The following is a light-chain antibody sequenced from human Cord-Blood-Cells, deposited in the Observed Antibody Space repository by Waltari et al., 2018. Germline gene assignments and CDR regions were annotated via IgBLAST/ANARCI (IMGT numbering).Light chain of an antibody. Sequence: SSELPQDPAVSVALGQTVRITCQGDSLRSYYASWYQQKPGQAPVLVIYGKDNRPSGIPDRFSGSSSGNTASLTITVAQAEDEADYYCNSRDSSGTVVFGGGTKLTVL. CDR2: GKD. J-gene: IGLJ2*01. V-gene: IGLV3-19*01. CDR1: SLRSYY. CDR3: NSRDSSGTVV.